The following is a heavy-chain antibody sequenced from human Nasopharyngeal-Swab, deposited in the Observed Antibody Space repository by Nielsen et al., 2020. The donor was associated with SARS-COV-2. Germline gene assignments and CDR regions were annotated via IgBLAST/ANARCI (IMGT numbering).Heavy chain of an antibody. CDR3: ARGSSYDSSGYYSHYYYGMDV. V-gene: IGHV1-2*04. CDR2: INPNSGGT. CDR1: GYTFTSYY. Sequence: ASVKVSCKASGYTFTSYYMHWVRQAPGQGLEWMGWINPNSGGTNYAQKFQGWVTMTRDTSISTAYMELSRLRSDDTAVYYCARGSSYDSSGYYSHYYYGMDVWGQGTTVTVSS. J-gene: IGHJ6*02. D-gene: IGHD3-22*01.